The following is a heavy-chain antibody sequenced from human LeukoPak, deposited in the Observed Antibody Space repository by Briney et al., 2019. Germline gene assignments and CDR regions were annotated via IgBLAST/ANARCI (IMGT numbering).Heavy chain of an antibody. CDR1: GGSISSYY. V-gene: IGHV4-59*08. Sequence: PSETLSLTCTVSGGSISSYYWSWIRQPPGKGLEWIGSINYSGRTNFNPSLKSRVTLSIDASKNQFSLKLTAVTAADTAVYYCARPHYYDSSGYYYEGGAFDLWGQGTMVTVSS. J-gene: IGHJ3*01. CDR2: INYSGRT. D-gene: IGHD3-22*01. CDR3: ARPHYYDSSGYYYEGGAFDL.